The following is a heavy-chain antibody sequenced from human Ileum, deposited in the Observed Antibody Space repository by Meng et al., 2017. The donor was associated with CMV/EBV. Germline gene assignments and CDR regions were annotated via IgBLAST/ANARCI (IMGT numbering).Heavy chain of an antibody. V-gene: IGHV1-8*01. CDR2: MNPSSGNT. CDR1: GYTFTNYD. Sequence: ASVKVSCKASGYTFTNYDINWVRQATGQGLEWMGWMNPSSGNTAFAQKFRGRLTMTRDTSTTTDYMELSSLRSDDTAVYYCARDQSQNDDSWWLDTWGQGTLVTVSS. D-gene: IGHD6-13*01. J-gene: IGHJ5*02. CDR3: ARDQSQNDDSWWLDT.